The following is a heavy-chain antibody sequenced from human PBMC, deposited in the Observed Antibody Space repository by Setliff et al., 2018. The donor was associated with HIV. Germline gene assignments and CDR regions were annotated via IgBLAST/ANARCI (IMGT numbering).Heavy chain of an antibody. D-gene: IGHD3-3*01. V-gene: IGHV4-38-2*01. Sequence: PSETLSLTCGVSSYSISGGYYWGWIRQPPGKGLEWIGSIYHSGSAYYNPSLKSRVTISVDTSKNQFSLKLTSVTAADTAIYYCARGRDYTGSWFRPFYLDFWGHGNLVTVSS. J-gene: IGHJ4*01. CDR1: SYSISGGYY. CDR3: ARGRDYTGSWFRPFYLDF. CDR2: IYHSGSA.